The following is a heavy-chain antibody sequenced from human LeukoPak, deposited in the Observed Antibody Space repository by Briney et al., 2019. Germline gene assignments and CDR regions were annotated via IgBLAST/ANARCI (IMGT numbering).Heavy chain of an antibody. Sequence: SETLSLTCAVYGGSFSGYYWSWIRQPPGKGLEWIGEINHSGSTNYNPSLKSRVTISVDTSKNQFSLKLSSVTAADTAVYYCARGRRANWGTARYYYYGMDVWGQGTTVTVSS. CDR3: ARGRRANWGTARYYYYGMDV. J-gene: IGHJ6*02. CDR2: INHSGST. D-gene: IGHD7-27*01. CDR1: GGSFSGYY. V-gene: IGHV4-34*01.